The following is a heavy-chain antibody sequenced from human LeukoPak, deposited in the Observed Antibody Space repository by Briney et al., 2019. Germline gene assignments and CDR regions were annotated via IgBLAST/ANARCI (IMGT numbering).Heavy chain of an antibody. Sequence: SESLSLTCTVSLGSISSSSYYWGWIRQPPGKWLEWIGSLYTTVSTNYNPSLKSRVTMSVDTSKTQFSLKLSSVTVADTAVYYCAKDRSGETVPADYFYYYYMDVWGKGTTVTVSS. J-gene: IGHJ6*03. CDR1: LGSISSSSYY. CDR2: LYTTVST. CDR3: AKDRSGETVPADYFYYYYMDV. V-gene: IGHV4-39*07. D-gene: IGHD2-2*01.